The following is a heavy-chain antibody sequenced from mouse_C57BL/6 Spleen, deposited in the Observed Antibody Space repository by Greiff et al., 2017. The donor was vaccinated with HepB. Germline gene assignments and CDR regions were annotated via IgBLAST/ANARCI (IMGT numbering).Heavy chain of an antibody. CDR3: VREGDYYGSSPAWFAY. V-gene: IGHV10-3*01. D-gene: IGHD1-1*01. CDR2: IRSKSSNYAT. Sequence: EVNVVESGGGLVQPKGSLKLSCAASGFTFNTYAMHWVRQAPGKGLEWVARIRSKSSNYATYYADSVKDRFTISRDDSQSMLYLQMNNLKTEDTAMYYGVREGDYYGSSPAWFAYWGQGTLVTVSA. CDR1: GFTFNTYA. J-gene: IGHJ3*01.